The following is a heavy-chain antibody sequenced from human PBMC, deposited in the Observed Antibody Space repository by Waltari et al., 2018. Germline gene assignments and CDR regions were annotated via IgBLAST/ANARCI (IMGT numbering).Heavy chain of an antibody. V-gene: IGHV1-69*08. CDR2: IIPFFGTA. Sequence: QVQLVQSGAEVKKPGSSVKVSCKASGGTFSSYAISWVRQAPGQGLEWMGRIIPFFGTANYAQKFQGRVTITADKSTSTAYMELSSLRSEDTAVYYCARDFWSGYPTTFDYWGQGTLVTVSS. CDR3: ARDFWSGYPTTFDY. D-gene: IGHD3-3*01. CDR1: GGTFSSYA. J-gene: IGHJ4*02.